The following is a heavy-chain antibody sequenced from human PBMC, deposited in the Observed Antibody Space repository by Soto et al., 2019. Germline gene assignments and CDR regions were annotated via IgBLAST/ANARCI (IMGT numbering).Heavy chain of an antibody. CDR1: GFTFSGSA. CDR3: TSPARITMVRGANDY. Sequence: GGSLRLSCAASGFTFSGSAMHWVRQASGKGLEWVGRIRSKANSYATAYAASVKGRFTISRDDSKNTAYLQMNSLKTEDTAVYYCTSPARITMVRGANDYWGQGTLVTVSS. J-gene: IGHJ4*02. CDR2: IRSKANSYAT. D-gene: IGHD3-10*01. V-gene: IGHV3-73*01.